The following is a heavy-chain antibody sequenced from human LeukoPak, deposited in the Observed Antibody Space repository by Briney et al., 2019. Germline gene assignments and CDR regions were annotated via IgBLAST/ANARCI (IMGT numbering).Heavy chain of an antibody. D-gene: IGHD6-13*01. Sequence: SETLSLTCAVYGGSFSGYYWSWIRQPPGKGLKWFGEINHSGSTNYNPSLKSRVTISVDTSKNQFSLKLSSVTAADTAVYYCARPGRSWSKTYPFDYWGQGTLVTVSS. J-gene: IGHJ4*02. CDR1: GGSFSGYY. V-gene: IGHV4-34*01. CDR3: ARPGRSWSKTYPFDY. CDR2: INHSGST.